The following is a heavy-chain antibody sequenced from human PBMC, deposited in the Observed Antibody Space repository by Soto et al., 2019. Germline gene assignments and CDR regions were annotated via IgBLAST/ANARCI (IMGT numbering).Heavy chain of an antibody. CDR3: AGGSGSYYWDDY. V-gene: IGHV3-48*01. CDR1: EFSFGSYS. J-gene: IGHJ4*02. D-gene: IGHD3-10*01. CDR2: ISGSSSTI. Sequence: GGSLRLSCEASEFSFGSYSMNWVRRAPGKGLEWVSYISGSSSTIYYADSVKGRFTISRDNAKNSLFLQMNSLRAEDTAVYYCAGGSGSYYWDDYWGQGTLVTVSS.